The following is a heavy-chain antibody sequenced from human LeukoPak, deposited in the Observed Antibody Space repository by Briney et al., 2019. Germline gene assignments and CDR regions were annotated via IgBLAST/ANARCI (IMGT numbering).Heavy chain of an antibody. D-gene: IGHD3-10*01. V-gene: IGHV4-4*07. Sequence: SETLSLTCTVSGGSISSYYWSWIRQPAGKGLEWIGRIYTSGSTNYNPSLKSRVTMSVDTSKNQFSLKLSSVTAADTAVYYCARDLGLRFGESVRGIGNYYYYYGMDVWGQGTTVTVSS. CDR3: ARDLGLRFGESVRGIGNYYYYYGMDV. J-gene: IGHJ6*02. CDR1: GGSISSYY. CDR2: IYTSGST.